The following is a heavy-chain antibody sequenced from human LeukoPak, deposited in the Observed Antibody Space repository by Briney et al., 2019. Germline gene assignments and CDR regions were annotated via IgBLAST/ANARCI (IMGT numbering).Heavy chain of an antibody. V-gene: IGHV1-18*01. Sequence: ASVKVSCKASGYTFTSYGISWVRQAPGQGLEWMGWISAYNGNTNYAQELQGRVTMTTDTSTSTAYMELRSLRSDDTAVYYCARARDIVVVPAAIHAKLYDILTGWTHNEEVNAFDIWGQGTMVTVSS. CDR2: ISAYNGNT. D-gene: IGHD2-2*01. J-gene: IGHJ3*02. CDR3: ARARDIVVVPAAIHAKLYDILTGWTHNEEVNAFDI. CDR1: GYTFTSYG.